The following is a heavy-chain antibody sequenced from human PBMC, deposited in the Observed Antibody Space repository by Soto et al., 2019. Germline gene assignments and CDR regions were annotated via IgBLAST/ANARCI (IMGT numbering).Heavy chain of an antibody. D-gene: IGHD5-18*01. CDR3: ARDEGAPRSYYFEY. J-gene: IGHJ4*02. CDR1: GFTFIHCG. CDR2: IRNDGTQQ. Sequence: GGSLIVSCATAGFTFIHCGFHWVRKAPGKGLEWVAFIRNDGTQQFYADSVKGRFTVTRDDSKSTVYLGMTSLRTEDTAVYFCARDEGAPRSYYFEYWGQGALVTVSS. V-gene: IGHV3-30*02.